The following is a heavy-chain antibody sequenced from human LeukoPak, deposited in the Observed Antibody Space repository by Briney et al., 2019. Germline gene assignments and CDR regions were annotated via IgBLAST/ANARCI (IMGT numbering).Heavy chain of an antibody. V-gene: IGHV1-2*02. D-gene: IGHD3-10*01. CDR1: GYTFTGYY. J-gene: IGHJ4*02. CDR3: ARERGVGSGNIDY. CDR2: INPNSGGT. Sequence: ASVKVSYKASGYTFTGYYMHWVRQAPGQGLEWMGWINPNSGGTNYAQKFQGRVTMTRDTSISTAYMELSRLRSDDTAVYYCARERGVGSGNIDYWGQGTLVTVSS.